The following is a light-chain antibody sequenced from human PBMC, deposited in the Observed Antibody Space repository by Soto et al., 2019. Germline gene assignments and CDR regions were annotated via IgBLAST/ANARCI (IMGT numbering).Light chain of an antibody. J-gene: IGKJ2*01. CDR1: QSVSRY. CDR2: DTS. Sequence: EIVFTQSPSTLSLCPCERATLSCMASQSVSRYLAWYQQKPGQAPRLLMYDTSYRATGIPARFSGSGSGTDFTLTISNLQAEDVAVYYCQQYYSRPHTFGQGTKVDI. V-gene: IGKV3-11*01. CDR3: QQYYSRPHT.